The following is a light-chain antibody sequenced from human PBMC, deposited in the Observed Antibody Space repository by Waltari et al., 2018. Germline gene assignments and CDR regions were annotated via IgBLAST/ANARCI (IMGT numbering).Light chain of an antibody. J-gene: IGKJ2*01. Sequence: IVLTQSPGTLSLSPGDRASLSCKASQSLGKNYLVWYQHKPGQAPRPLIHGASSSAAGIPDRFSGRGSGTDFTLTISRLEPEDFAVYYCQQYASSVLYTFGQGTKLEIK. CDR3: QQYASSVLYT. CDR2: GAS. CDR1: QSLGKNY. V-gene: IGKV3-20*01.